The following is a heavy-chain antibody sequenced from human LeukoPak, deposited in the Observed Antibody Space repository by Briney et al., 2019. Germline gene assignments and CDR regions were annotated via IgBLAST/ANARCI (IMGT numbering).Heavy chain of an antibody. V-gene: IGHV4-59*05. J-gene: IGHJ6*03. CDR3: ARSGYDYYYYYYMDV. CDR2: IYYSGST. CDR1: GGSISSYY. Sequence: PSETLSLTCTVSGGSISSYYWSWIRQPPGKGLEWIGSIYYSGSTYYNPSLKSRVTISVDTSKNQFSLKLSSVTAADTAVYYCARSGYDYYYYYYMDVWGKGTTVTISS. D-gene: IGHD5-12*01.